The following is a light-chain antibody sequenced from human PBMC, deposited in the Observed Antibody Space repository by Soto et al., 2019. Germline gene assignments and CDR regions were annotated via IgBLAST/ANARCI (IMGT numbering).Light chain of an antibody. V-gene: IGKV2-30*01. CDR2: KLS. CDR3: MQATHWPHT. Sequence: DVVMTQSPLSLPVTLGQPASISCRSSQSLVYSDGNPYLSWFQQRPGQSPRRLIHKLSNRDSWVPDRFRGSGSGTDFTLKIIRVEAEDFASDSCMQATHWPHTFGQETTLAIK. CDR1: QSLVYSDGNPY. J-gene: IGKJ2*01.